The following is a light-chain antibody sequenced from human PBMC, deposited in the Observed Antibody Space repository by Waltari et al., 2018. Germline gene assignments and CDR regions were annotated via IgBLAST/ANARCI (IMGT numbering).Light chain of an antibody. CDR3: QAWDNSVV. V-gene: IGLV3-1*01. CDR1: KLGEKH. Sequence: SYELTQSPSVSVSPGQTASITCSGAKLGEKHVSWYQLRPGQSPLLVISHDNKRPSGIPERCSGSNSGNTATLTISGTQSMDEADYYCQAWDNSVVFGGGTKLTVL. J-gene: IGLJ2*01. CDR2: HDN.